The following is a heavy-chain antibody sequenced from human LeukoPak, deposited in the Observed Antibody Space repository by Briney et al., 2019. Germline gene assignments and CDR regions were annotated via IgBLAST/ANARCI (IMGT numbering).Heavy chain of an antibody. CDR1: GGSISSSSYY. J-gene: IGHJ6*03. Sequence: PSETLSLTCTVSGGSISSSSYYWGWIRQPPGKGLEWIGRIYYSRSTYYNPSLKSRVTISVDTSKNQFSLKLSSVTAADTAVYYCARRPEYCSSTSCLGYYYYYMDVWGKGTTVTVSS. CDR2: IYYSRST. CDR3: ARRPEYCSSTSCLGYYYYYMDV. D-gene: IGHD2-2*01. V-gene: IGHV4-39*01.